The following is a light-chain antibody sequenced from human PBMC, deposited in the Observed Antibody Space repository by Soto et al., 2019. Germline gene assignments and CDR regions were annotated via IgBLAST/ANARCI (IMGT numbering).Light chain of an antibody. CDR2: DAY. CDR3: QQRSDSPPLT. CDR1: QSVFGY. V-gene: IGKV3-11*01. Sequence: VLTQSPATLSLSPGDRATLSCRASQSVFGYLAWYQHKPGQAPRLLIYDAYKRATGVPARFSGSGSETDFTLIISSLEPEDFAVYYCQQRSDSPPLTFGGGPRVDIK. J-gene: IGKJ4*01.